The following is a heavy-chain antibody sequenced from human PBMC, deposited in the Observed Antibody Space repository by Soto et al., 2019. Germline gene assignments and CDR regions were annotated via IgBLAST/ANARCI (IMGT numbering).Heavy chain of an antibody. D-gene: IGHD3-16*01. V-gene: IGHV3-48*01. CDR2: ISSSSSTI. Sequence: EVQLVESGGGLVQPGGSLRLSCVDSGFTLSSYNMNWVRQAPGKGLEWVTYISSSSSTIYYADSVRGRFTISRDNAKNALQLQRNGLRAEDTAVYYCARELRFDYIWGMYPLGVWGKGTGVTVSS. CDR1: GFTLSSYN. CDR3: ARELRFDYIWGMYPLGV. J-gene: IGHJ6*04.